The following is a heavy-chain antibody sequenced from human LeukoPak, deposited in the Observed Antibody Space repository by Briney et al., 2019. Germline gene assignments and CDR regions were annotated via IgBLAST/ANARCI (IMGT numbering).Heavy chain of an antibody. CDR3: ARQSGNYFIDYFDY. Sequence: PSETLSLTCTVSGSSIGDDYWSWTRQPPGKAPEWVGYVHSSGNTNYNPSLKSRVTITVDTSKNQFSLRLTSVTAADTAVYFCARQSGNYFIDYFDYWGQGTLVTVSS. CDR1: GSSIGDDY. V-gene: IGHV4-59*08. J-gene: IGHJ4*02. D-gene: IGHD3-22*01. CDR2: VHSSGNT.